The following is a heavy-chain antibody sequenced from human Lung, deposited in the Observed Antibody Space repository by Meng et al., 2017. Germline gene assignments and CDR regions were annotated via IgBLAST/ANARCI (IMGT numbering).Heavy chain of an antibody. D-gene: IGHD1-1*01. CDR3: TNDRLNH. CDR2: INRDGTKP. V-gene: IGHV3-74*01. J-gene: IGHJ1*01. Sequence: VQLVASGGGCVPPGGSLRLSCAASGFTFTDHWMHWVRQGPGKGLVWVSRINRDGTKPTYADSVKGRFTISRDNAKNTLYLQMNNLRAEDTAFYYCTNDRLNHWGQGALVTVSS. CDR1: GFTFTDHW.